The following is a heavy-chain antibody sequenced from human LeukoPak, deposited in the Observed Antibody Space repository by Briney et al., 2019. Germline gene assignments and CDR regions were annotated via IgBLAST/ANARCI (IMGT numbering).Heavy chain of an antibody. CDR1: GFTFSSYG. J-gene: IGHJ3*02. V-gene: IGHV3-33*01. CDR2: IWNDGSEE. CDR3: ARENFYDSSGYEYAFDI. D-gene: IGHD3-22*01. Sequence: GRSLILSCVASGFTFSSYGMHWVRQAPGKGLEWVAIIWNDGSEEYYADSVKGRFTISRDNSKNTLYLQMNSLRAEDTAVYYCARENFYDSSGYEYAFDIWGQGTMVTVSS.